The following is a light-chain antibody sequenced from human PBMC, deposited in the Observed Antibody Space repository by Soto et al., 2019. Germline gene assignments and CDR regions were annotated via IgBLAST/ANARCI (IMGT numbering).Light chain of an antibody. CDR1: ISNIGAGYD. V-gene: IGLV1-40*01. CDR2: GNI. J-gene: IGLJ3*02. Sequence: QSVLTQPPSVSGAPGQRVTISCTGSISNIGAGYDVHWYQQFPGTAPKLLIYGNINRPSGVPDRFSGSKSGTSASLAITGLQAEDEADYYCKSYDTRLSGKVFGGGTKVTVL. CDR3: KSYDTRLSGKV.